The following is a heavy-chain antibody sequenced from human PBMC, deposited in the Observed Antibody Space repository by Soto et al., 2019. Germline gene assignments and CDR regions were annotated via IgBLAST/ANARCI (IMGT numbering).Heavy chain of an antibody. V-gene: IGHV1-3*01. D-gene: IGHD1-26*01. CDR3: ARGGGSYYYFDY. Sequence: ASVKVSCKASGYTFTSYAMHWVRQAPGQRLEWTGWINAGNGNTKYSQKFQGRVTITRDTSASTAYMELSSLRSEDTAVYYCARGGGSYYYFDYWGQGTLVTVSS. CDR2: INAGNGNT. CDR1: GYTFTSYA. J-gene: IGHJ4*02.